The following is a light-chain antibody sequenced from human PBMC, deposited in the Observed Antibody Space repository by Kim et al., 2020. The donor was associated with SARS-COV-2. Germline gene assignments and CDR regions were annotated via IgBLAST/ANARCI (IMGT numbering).Light chain of an antibody. J-gene: IGLJ3*02. CDR1: SNKVGKQE. CDR3: SAWDSSLNAWV. Sequence: QTATLTCPGNSNKVGKQEAAWLRQHPSPPPKLLSYRNTNRPSGISERFSASRSGNTASLTITGLPPEDEAGYYCSAWDSSLNAWVFGGGTKLTVL. V-gene: IGLV10-54*01. CDR2: RNT.